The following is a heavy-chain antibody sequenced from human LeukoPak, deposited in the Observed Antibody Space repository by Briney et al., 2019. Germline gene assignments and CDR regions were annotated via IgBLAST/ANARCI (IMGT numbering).Heavy chain of an antibody. J-gene: IGHJ4*02. D-gene: IGHD6-13*01. Sequence: GGSLRLSCAASGFTFDDYGMSWVRQAPGKGLEWVSGINWNGGSTSYADSVKGRFAISRDNAKNSLYLQMNSLRDEDTALYYCARSAGGAAAGDLDYWGQGTLVTVSS. V-gene: IGHV3-20*04. CDR3: ARSAGGAAAGDLDY. CDR1: GFTFDDYG. CDR2: INWNGGST.